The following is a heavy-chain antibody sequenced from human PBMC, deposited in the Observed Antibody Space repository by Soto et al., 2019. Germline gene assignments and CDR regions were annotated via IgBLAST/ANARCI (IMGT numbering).Heavy chain of an antibody. J-gene: IGHJ4*02. Sequence: AETLSLTCAVYGGSFSTYYWSWIRQPPGKGLEWIGEINHSGGTSYNPSLKSRVTISVDTSKSQFSLKLTSVTAADRAVYYCARGSVDTVDSSGLYEYWGQGTPVTVSS. CDR3: ARGSVDTVDSSGLYEY. CDR1: GGSFSTYY. V-gene: IGHV4-34*01. CDR2: INHSGGT. D-gene: IGHD3-22*01.